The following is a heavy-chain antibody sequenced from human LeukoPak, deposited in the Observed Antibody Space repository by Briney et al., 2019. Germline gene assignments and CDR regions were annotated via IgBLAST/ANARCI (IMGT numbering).Heavy chain of an antibody. J-gene: IGHJ4*02. V-gene: IGHV4-34*01. D-gene: IGHD3-10*01. CDR2: INHSGST. CDR1: GGSFSGYY. Sequence: SETLSLTCAVYGGSFSGYYWSWIRQPPGKGLEWIGEINHSGSTNYNPSLKSRVTISVDTSKNQFSLKLSSVTAADTAVYYCARSAAWFGELSFDYWGQGTLVTVSS. CDR3: ARSAAWFGELSFDY.